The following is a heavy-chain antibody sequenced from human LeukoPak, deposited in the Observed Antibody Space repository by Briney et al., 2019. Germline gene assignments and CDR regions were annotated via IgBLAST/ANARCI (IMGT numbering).Heavy chain of an antibody. D-gene: IGHD6-6*01. J-gene: IGHJ3*02. V-gene: IGHV4-59*01. CDR3: ARDRGGYSSSSDAFDI. CDR2: IYYSGST. Sequence: PSETLSLTCTVSSGSISSYYWSWLRQPPGKGLEWVGYIYYSGSTNYNPSLKSRVTISVDTSKSQFSLKLSSVTAADTAVYYCARDRGGYSSSSDAFDIWGQGTMVTVSS. CDR1: SGSISSYY.